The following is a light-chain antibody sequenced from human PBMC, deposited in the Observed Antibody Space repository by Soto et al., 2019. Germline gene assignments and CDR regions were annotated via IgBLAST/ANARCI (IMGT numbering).Light chain of an antibody. J-gene: IGKJ2*01. CDR2: GAS. CDR1: QSVSSN. CDR3: QQYNNWPRNT. Sequence: EIVMTQSPATLSVSPGERATPSCRASQSVSSNLAWYQQKPGQAPRLLIYGASTRATGIPARFSGSGSGTEFTLTISSLQSEDFAVYYCQQYNNWPRNTFGQGTKLEIK. V-gene: IGKV3-15*01.